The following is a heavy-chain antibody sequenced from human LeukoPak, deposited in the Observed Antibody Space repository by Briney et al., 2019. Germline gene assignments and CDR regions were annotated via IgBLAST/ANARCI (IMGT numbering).Heavy chain of an antibody. J-gene: IGHJ6*02. D-gene: IGHD2/OR15-2a*01. Sequence: SETLSLTCAVSGGSISSGGYSWSWIRQPPGKGLEWIGYIYHSGSTYYNPSLKSRVTISVDRSKNQFSLKLSSVTAADTAVYYCARAIGYGMDVWGQGTTVTVSS. CDR2: IYHSGST. V-gene: IGHV4-30-2*01. CDR3: ARAIGYGMDV. CDR1: GGSISSGGYS.